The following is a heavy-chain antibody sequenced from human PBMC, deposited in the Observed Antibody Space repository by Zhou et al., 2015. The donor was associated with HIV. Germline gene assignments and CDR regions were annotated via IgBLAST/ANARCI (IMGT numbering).Heavy chain of an antibody. Sequence: EVQLVESGGGLVQPGGVPETLLCSLWIHLQCFRFHWVRQVPGKGLVWVSSIDYYGSSTSYEDSVKGRFTISRDNAKNTLYLQMNSLRADDTAVYHCARDRTQTFRGWYLDLWGRGTLVTVSS. CDR1: IHLQCFR. V-gene: IGHV3-74*01. J-gene: IGHJ2*01. CDR2: IDYYGSST. D-gene: IGHD3-16*01. CDR3: ARDRTQTFRGWYLDL.